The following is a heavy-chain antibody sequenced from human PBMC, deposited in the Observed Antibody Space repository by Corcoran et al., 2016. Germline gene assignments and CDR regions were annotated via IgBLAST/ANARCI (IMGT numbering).Heavy chain of an antibody. CDR2: INSDGSSA. CDR1: GFTFSRYW. V-gene: IGHV3-74*01. CDR3: ASGNGNSVGY. Sequence: EVQLVESGGGLVQPGGSLRLSCAASGFTFSRYWMHWVRQAPGKGLVWVSLINSDGSSASYADYVKGRFTISRDNSKNTLFLQMNTLRDGVTAVYYCASGNGNSVGYWGQGALVTVSS. J-gene: IGHJ4*02. D-gene: IGHD2-8*01.